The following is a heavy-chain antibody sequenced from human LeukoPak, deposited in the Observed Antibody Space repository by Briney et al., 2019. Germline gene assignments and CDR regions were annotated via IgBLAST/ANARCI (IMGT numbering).Heavy chain of an antibody. J-gene: IGHJ4*02. V-gene: IGHV1-46*01. D-gene: IGHD1-26*01. CDR3: ANGGSYYEFDY. CDR1: GYIFTSYY. CDR2: INPSGGST. Sequence: GASVKVSCKASGYIFTSYYMHWVRQAPGQGLEWMGIINPSGGSTSYAQKFQGRVTMTRDMSTSTVYMELSSLRSEDTAVYYCANGGSYYEFDYWGQGTLVTVSS.